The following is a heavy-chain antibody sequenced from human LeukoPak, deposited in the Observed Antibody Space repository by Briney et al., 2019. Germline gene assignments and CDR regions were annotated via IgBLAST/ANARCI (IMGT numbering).Heavy chain of an antibody. D-gene: IGHD3-22*01. CDR2: IYSGGST. Sequence: PGGSLRLSCAASGFTFSSSWMHWVRQAPGKGLVWVSIIYSGGSTYYADSVKGRFTISRDNSKNTLYLQMNSLRAEDTAVYYCARDYYDSSGYYFGIDYWGQGTLVTVSS. CDR3: ARDYYDSSGYYFGIDY. J-gene: IGHJ4*02. V-gene: IGHV3-66*01. CDR1: GFTFSSSW.